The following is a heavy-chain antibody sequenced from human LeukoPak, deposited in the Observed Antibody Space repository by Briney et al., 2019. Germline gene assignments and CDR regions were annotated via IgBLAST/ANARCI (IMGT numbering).Heavy chain of an antibody. CDR1: GFTFSSYN. J-gene: IGHJ4*02. D-gene: IGHD3-10*01. V-gene: IGHV3-48*02. CDR3: ARSYGYFDY. Sequence: PGGSLRLSCAASGFTFSSYNMNWVRQAPGKGLEWVSYISASSSTIYYADSVKGRLTISRDNAKNSLFLQMNSLKDEDTAVYYCARSYGYFDYWGQGTLVTVSS. CDR2: ISASSSTI.